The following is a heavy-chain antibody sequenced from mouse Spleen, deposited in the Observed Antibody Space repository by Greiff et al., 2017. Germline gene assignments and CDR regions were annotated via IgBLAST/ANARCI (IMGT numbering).Heavy chain of an antibody. V-gene: IGHV5-9-1*02. CDR2: ISSGGDYI. CDR3: TRRRPGYFDY. J-gene: IGHJ2*01. Sequence: EVKLMESGEGLVKPGGSLKISCAASGFTFSSYAMSWVRQTPEKRLEWVAYISSGGDYIYYADTVKGRFTISRDNARNTLYLQMSSLKSEDTAMYYCTRRRPGYFDYWGQGTTLTVSS. D-gene: IGHD4-1*01. CDR1: GFTFSSYA.